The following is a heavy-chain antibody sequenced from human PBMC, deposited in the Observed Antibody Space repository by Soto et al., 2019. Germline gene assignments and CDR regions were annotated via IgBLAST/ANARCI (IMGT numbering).Heavy chain of an antibody. CDR3: ARIDGFGGYALFDY. Sequence: GGSLRLSCAASGFTFSSYAMTWVRLAPGKGLEWVSTISGSGVTTYYADSVKGRFTISRDNSKNTLYLQMNSLRAEDTAVYYCARIDGFGGYALFDYWGQGTLVTVSS. V-gene: IGHV3-23*01. CDR2: ISGSGVTT. CDR1: GFTFSSYA. D-gene: IGHD5-12*01. J-gene: IGHJ4*02.